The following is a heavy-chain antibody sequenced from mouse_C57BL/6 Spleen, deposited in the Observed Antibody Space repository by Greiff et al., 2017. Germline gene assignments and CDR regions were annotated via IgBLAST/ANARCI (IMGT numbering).Heavy chain of an antibody. D-gene: IGHD2-4*01. CDR1: GYTFTSYW. CDR3: ARPSYDYTAWFAY. CDR2: IHPNSGST. J-gene: IGHJ3*01. Sequence: QVHVKQPGAELVKPGASVKLSCKASGYTFTSYWMHWVKQRPGQGLEWIGMIHPNSGSTNYNEKFKSKATLTVDKSSSTAYMQLSSLTSEDSAVYYCARPSYDYTAWFAYWGQGTLVTVSA. V-gene: IGHV1-64*01.